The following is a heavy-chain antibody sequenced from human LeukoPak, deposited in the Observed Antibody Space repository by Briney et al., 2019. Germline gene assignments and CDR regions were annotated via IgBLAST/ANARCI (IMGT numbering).Heavy chain of an antibody. CDR3: AREYPYYILTGHSPMGDFDN. CDR1: GYTLTGYY. Sequence: GSSVTVSCKASGYTLTGYYKHWVGQAPGQGLEWIGLVNPNSCRTNYEQKFQARVTMTRDTSISTADMELSRLRSDDTAVYYCAREYPYYILTGHSPMGDFDNWGQGTLVTVSS. CDR2: VNPNSCRT. D-gene: IGHD3-9*01. V-gene: IGHV1-2*02. J-gene: IGHJ4*02.